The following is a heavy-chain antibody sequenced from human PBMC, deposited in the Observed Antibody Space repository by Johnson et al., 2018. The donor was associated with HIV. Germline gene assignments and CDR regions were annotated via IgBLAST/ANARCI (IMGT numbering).Heavy chain of an antibody. CDR3: AKAYCPGCDAFEI. D-gene: IGHD2-21*01. Sequence: VQLVESGGGLVKPGGSLRLSCAASGFTFSNAWMSWVRQAPGKGLECVSYISSSGRTIYYADSVKGRFTISRDNSNNTLYLQMNSLRKEDSGVYYCAKAYCPGCDAFEIWGQGTMVTVSS. V-gene: IGHV3-48*02. CDR2: ISSSGRTI. CDR1: GFTFSNAW. J-gene: IGHJ3*02.